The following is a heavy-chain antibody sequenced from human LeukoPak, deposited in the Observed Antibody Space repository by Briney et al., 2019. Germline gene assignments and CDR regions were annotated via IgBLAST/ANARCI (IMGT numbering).Heavy chain of an antibody. Sequence: SVKVSCKASGGTFSSYTISWVRQAPGQGLEWMGGIIPIFGTANYAQKFQGRVTITADESTSTAYMELSSLRSDDTAVYYCARDGYSSGREEYWGQGTMVTVSS. V-gene: IGHV1-69*13. CDR2: IIPIFGTA. CDR3: ARDGYSSGREEY. D-gene: IGHD6-25*01. J-gene: IGHJ4*02. CDR1: GGTFSSYT.